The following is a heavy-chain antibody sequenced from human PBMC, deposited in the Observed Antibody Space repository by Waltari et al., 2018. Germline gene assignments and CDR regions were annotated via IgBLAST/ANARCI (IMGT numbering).Heavy chain of an antibody. Sequence: QVQLVQSGAEVKKPGASGKVSCKASGYTFTGYYMRWVVQAPGQGLEWMGWINPNSGGTNYAQKFQGRVTMTRDTSISTAYMELSRLRSDDTAVYYCARETAVQAAFDIWGQGTMVTVSS. D-gene: IGHD1-1*01. V-gene: IGHV1-2*02. CDR2: INPNSGGT. CDR3: ARETAVQAAFDI. J-gene: IGHJ3*02. CDR1: GYTFTGYY.